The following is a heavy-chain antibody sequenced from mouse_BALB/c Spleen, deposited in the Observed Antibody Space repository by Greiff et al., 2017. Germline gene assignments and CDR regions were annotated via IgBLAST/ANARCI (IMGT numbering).Heavy chain of an antibody. V-gene: IGHV5-4*02. CDR1: GFTFSDYY. CDR3: ARQRGDYAMDY. Sequence: EVQLQESGGGLVKPGGSLKLSCAASGFTFSDYYMYWVRQTPEKRLEWVATISDGGSYTYYPDSVKGRFTISRDNAKNNLYLQMSSLKSEDTAMYYCARQRGDYAMDYWGQGTSVTVSS. CDR2: ISDGGSYT. J-gene: IGHJ4*01.